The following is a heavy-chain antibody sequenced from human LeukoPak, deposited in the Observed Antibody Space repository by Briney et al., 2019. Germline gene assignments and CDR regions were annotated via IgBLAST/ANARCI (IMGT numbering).Heavy chain of an antibody. Sequence: GGSLRLSCAASGFTFSSYAMSWVRQAPGKGLEWVSAISGSGGSTYYADSVKGRFTISRENAKNSLYLQMNSLRDGDTAVYYCARDRGSGYSDGMDVWGQGTTVTVSS. J-gene: IGHJ6*02. D-gene: IGHD5-12*01. CDR3: ARDRGSGYSDGMDV. CDR1: GFTFSSYA. CDR2: ISGSGGST. V-gene: IGHV3-23*01.